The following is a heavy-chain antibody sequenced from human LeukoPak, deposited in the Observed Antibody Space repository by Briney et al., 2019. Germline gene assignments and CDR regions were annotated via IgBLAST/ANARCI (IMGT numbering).Heavy chain of an antibody. CDR2: IYYSGST. J-gene: IGHJ4*02. V-gene: IGHV4-39*01. D-gene: IGHD3-10*01. Sequence: SETLSLTCTVSGGSISSSSYYWGWIRQPPGKGLEWIGSIYYSGSTYYNPSLKSRVTISVDTSKNQFSLKLSSVTAADTAVYYCARQVFSGSHKYYFDYWGQGTLVTVSS. CDR1: GGSISSSSYY. CDR3: ARQVFSGSHKYYFDY.